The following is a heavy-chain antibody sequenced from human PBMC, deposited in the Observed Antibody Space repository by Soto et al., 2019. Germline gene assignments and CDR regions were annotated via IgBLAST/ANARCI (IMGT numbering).Heavy chain of an antibody. CDR2: INHSGST. Sequence: PSETLSLTCAVYGGSFSGYYWSWIRQPPGKGLEWIGEINHSGSTNYNPSLKSRVTISVDTSKNQFSLKLSSVTAADTAVYYCARRRVFCSRTSAPPDLSTPRGR. D-gene: IGHD2-2*01. CDR1: GGSFSGYY. V-gene: IGHV4-34*01. CDR3: ARRRVFCSRTSAPPDLSTP. J-gene: IGHJ2*01.